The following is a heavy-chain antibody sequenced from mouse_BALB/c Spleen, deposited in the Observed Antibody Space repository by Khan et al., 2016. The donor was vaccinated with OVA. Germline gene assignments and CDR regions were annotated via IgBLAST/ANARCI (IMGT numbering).Heavy chain of an antibody. CDR1: GISITSGNYR. CDR3: ARDQGRLYWFFDV. CDR2: IYYSGTV. D-gene: IGHD1-1*01. J-gene: IGHJ1*01. V-gene: IGHV3-5*02. Sequence: EVQLKESGPGLVKPSQTVSLTCTVTGISITSGNYRWSWIRQFPGNKLEWIGNIYYSGTVTYNPSLTSRTTITRDTSKNQFFLEMNSLTAENKAQYYWARDQGRLYWFFDVWGAGNNGTVPS.